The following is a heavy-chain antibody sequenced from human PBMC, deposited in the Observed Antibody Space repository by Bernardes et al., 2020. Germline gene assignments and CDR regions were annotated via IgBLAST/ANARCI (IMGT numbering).Heavy chain of an antibody. Sequence: GGSLSLSCTASGFTFGDYAMSWFRQAPGKGLEWVGFIRSKAYGGTTEYAASVKGRFTISRDDSKSIAYLQMNSLKTEDTAVYYCTRERYGYSSGRVTHALDYWGQGTLVTVSS. V-gene: IGHV3-49*03. D-gene: IGHD6-19*01. CDR1: GFTFGDYA. CDR3: TRERYGYSSGRVTHALDY. CDR2: IRSKAYGGTT. J-gene: IGHJ4*02.